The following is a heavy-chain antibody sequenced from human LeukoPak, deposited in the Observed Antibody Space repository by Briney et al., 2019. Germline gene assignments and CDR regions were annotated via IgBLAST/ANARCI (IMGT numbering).Heavy chain of an antibody. CDR2: IYFSGST. V-gene: IGHV4-39*07. CDR3: ATLGFSSGYYYYFDH. J-gene: IGHJ4*02. CDR1: GGSISSSSYY. D-gene: IGHD3-22*01. Sequence: PSETLSLTCTVSGGSISSSSYYWGWIRQPPGKGLEWIGSIYFSGSTYYNPSLKSRVTISVDTSKNQFSLKLSSVTAADTAVYYCATLGFSSGYYYYFDHWGQGTLVTVSS.